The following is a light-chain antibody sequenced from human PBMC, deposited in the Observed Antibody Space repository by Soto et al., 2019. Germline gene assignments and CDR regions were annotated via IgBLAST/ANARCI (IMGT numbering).Light chain of an antibody. CDR2: GDN. J-gene: IGLJ2*01. CDR1: GSSIGTNT. CDR3: AAWDGSRNNVL. V-gene: IGLV1-44*01. Sequence: QLVLTQPPSASGTPGQRVTISCSGSGSSIGTNTVNWYRQLPGTAPKLLIYGDNQRPSGVPDRFSGSKSGTSASLAISGLQSEDEAEYYCAAWDGSRNNVLFGGGTKLTVL.